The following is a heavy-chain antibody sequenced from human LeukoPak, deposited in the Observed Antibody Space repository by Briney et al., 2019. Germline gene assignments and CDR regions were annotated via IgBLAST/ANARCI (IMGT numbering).Heavy chain of an antibody. CDR1: GYTFTSYY. CDR3: ARVISDYGDYGGFDP. Sequence: GASVKVSCKASGYTFTSYYMHWVRQAPGQGLEWMGIINPSGGSTSYAQKFQGRVTMTRDTSTSTVYMELSSLRSEDTAVYYCARVISDYGDYGGFDPWGQGTLVTVSS. D-gene: IGHD4-17*01. J-gene: IGHJ5*02. CDR2: INPSGGST. V-gene: IGHV1-46*01.